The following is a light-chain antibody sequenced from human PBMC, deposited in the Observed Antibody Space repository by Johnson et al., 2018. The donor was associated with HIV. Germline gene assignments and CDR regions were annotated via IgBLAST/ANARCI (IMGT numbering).Light chain of an antibody. J-gene: IGLJ1*01. CDR2: DND. V-gene: IGLV1-51*01. CDR1: NSNIGNIY. CDR3: GTWDSSLGGV. Sequence: QSVLTQPPSVSAAPGQKVTISCSGSNSNIGNIYVSWYQQLPGTAPKLLIYDNDKRPSGIPDRFSGSKSGTSATLGITGLQTGDEADYYCGTWDSSLGGVFGTGTRVTVL.